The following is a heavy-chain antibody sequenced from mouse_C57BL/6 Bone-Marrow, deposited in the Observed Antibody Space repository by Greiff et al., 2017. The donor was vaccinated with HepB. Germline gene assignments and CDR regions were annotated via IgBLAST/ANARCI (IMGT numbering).Heavy chain of an antibody. J-gene: IGHJ2*01. CDR2: IYPGNSDT. V-gene: IGHV1-5*01. CDR3: TRVFITTVVAIDY. Sequence: EVQLQQSGTVLARPGASVKMSCKTSGYTFTSYWMHWVKQRPGQGLEWIGAIYPGNSDTSYNQKFKGKAKLTAVTSASTAYMELSSLTNEDSAVYYCTRVFITTVVAIDYWGQGTTLTVSS. CDR1: GYTFTSYW. D-gene: IGHD1-1*01.